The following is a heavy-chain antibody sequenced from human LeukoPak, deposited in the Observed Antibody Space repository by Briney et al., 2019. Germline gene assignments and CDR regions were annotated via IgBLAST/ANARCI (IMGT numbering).Heavy chain of an antibody. D-gene: IGHD1-26*01. J-gene: IGHJ3*02. Sequence: SETLSLTCTVSGYSISSGYYWGWIRQPPGKGLEWIGSIYHSGRTFYNPSLKSRVTISVDTSKNQFSLKLTSVTAADTAVYYCARDHPKRGSYGVRAFDIWGQGTMVTVSS. CDR3: ARDHPKRGSYGVRAFDI. V-gene: IGHV4-38-2*02. CDR2: IYHSGRT. CDR1: GYSISSGYY.